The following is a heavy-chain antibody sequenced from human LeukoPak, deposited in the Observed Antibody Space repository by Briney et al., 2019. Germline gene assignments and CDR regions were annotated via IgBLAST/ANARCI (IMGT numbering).Heavy chain of an antibody. V-gene: IGHV5-51*01. CDR2: IYPGDSDT. J-gene: IGHJ4*02. D-gene: IGHD6-19*01. Sequence: GESLKISCQSSGYSFTSYWIGWVRQMPGKGLEWMGTIYPGDSDTRYSPSFQGQVTISADKSITTAYLQWNSLKASDTAMYYCARRASGWYFDYWGQGTLVTVSS. CDR3: ARRASGWYFDY. CDR1: GYSFTSYW.